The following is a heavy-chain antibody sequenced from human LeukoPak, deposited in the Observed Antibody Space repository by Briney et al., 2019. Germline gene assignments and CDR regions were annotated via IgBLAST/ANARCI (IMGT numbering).Heavy chain of an antibody. CDR1: GGTFSSYA. V-gene: IGHV1-69*01. Sequence: ASVKVSCKASGGTFSSYAISWVRQAPGQGLEWMGGIIPIFGTANYAQKFQGRVTITADESTGTAYMELSSLRSEDTAVYYYARSVIHNWSNFDYWGQGTLVTASS. D-gene: IGHD1-20*01. CDR3: ARSVIHNWSNFDY. CDR2: IIPIFGTA. J-gene: IGHJ4*02.